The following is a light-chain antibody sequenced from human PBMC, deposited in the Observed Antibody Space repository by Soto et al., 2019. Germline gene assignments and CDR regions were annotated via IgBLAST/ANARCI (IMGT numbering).Light chain of an antibody. Sequence: EIVMTQSPATLSVSPGEGATLSCRASQSISSKLAWYQQKPGQAPRLLIYGASTRATGVPARFSGSGSGTEFTLTISSLQSGDLAVYYCQHYNDWRWTFGQGTKVEIK. V-gene: IGKV3-15*01. J-gene: IGKJ1*01. CDR3: QHYNDWRWT. CDR2: GAS. CDR1: QSISSK.